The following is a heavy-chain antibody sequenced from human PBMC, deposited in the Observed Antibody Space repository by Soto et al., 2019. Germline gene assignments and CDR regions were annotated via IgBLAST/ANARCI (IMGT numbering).Heavy chain of an antibody. CDR1: GFTCGNYA. Sequence: PGWSLRLSWPSSGFTCGNYAMIWGRHGPAEGVEWFSLISATGGGTYYADSVKGRFTISRDNSHNTLYLQVHSLTAEDTAVYYCAKDRRAGGNSAFYFDFWGQGAQVTAPQ. CDR2: ISATGGGT. V-gene: IGHV3-23*01. CDR3: AKDRRAGGNSAFYFDF. J-gene: IGHJ4*02. D-gene: IGHD3-16*01.